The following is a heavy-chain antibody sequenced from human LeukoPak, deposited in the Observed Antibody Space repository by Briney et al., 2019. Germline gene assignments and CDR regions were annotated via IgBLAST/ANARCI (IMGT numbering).Heavy chain of an antibody. CDR2: INSDGSST. D-gene: IGHD6-19*01. CDR1: GFTFSSYW. V-gene: IGHV3-74*01. J-gene: IGHJ4*02. CDR3: ATLPSRQWLVPGGDY. Sequence: GGSLRLSCAASGFTFSSYWMHWVRQAPGKGLVWVSRINSDGSSTSYADSVKGRFTISRDNAKNTLNLQMNSLRAEDTAVYYCATLPSRQWLVPGGDYWGQGTLVTVSS.